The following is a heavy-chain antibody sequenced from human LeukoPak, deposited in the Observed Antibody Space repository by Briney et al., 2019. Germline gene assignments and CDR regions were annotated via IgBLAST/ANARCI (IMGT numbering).Heavy chain of an antibody. V-gene: IGHV3-43*02. CDR2: ISGDGGST. D-gene: IGHD6-19*01. J-gene: IGHJ4*02. CDR1: GFTVSSNY. CDR3: ARESERSGWYDY. Sequence: PGGSLRLSCAASGFTVSSNYMSWVRQAPGKGLEWVSLISGDGGSTFYADSVKGRFTISRDNSKNSLYLQMSSLRSEDTALYYCARESERSGWYDYWGQGTLVTVSS.